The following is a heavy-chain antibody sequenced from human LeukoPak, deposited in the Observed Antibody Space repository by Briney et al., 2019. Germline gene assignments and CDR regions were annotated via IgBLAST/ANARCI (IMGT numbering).Heavy chain of an antibody. J-gene: IGHJ5*02. Sequence: PSETLSLTCTVSGDSVSRSYWSWIRQPPGEGLEWIGHISTNGRTNYNPALKSRVTISVDASKNQFSLRLSSVTAADTAVYYCARHRENYYESSHMGFDPWGQGTLVTVSS. CDR3: ARHRENYYESSHMGFDP. V-gene: IGHV4-4*09. D-gene: IGHD3-22*01. CDR2: ISTNGRT. CDR1: GDSVSRSY.